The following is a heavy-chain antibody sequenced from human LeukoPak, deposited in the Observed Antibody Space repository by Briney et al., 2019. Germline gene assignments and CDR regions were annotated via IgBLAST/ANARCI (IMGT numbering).Heavy chain of an antibody. CDR2: ISPSGDT. Sequence: PSETLSLTCTVSGGAISRNTWSWIRQPAGKGLEWLGRISPSGDTYYNPSLKSQVTMSVDRSKYQFSLKLSSVTAADTAVYYCARGRSGYNWAFDIWGQGTMVTVSS. CDR3: ARGRSGYNWAFDI. J-gene: IGHJ3*02. D-gene: IGHD5-24*01. V-gene: IGHV4-4*07. CDR1: GGAISRNT.